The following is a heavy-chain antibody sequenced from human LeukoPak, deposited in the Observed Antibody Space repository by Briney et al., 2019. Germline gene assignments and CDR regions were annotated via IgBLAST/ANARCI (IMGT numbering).Heavy chain of an antibody. J-gene: IGHJ4*02. CDR3: AKDIGSGYCAEH. D-gene: IGHD2-8*02. CDR2: ISGDGGTT. CDR1: GFIFDDYA. Sequence: GGSLRLSCAASGFIFDDYAMHWVRQVPGKGPEWVSLISGDGGTTYYTDSVKGRFTISRDNSKNSLYLQMSSLRVEDTALYYCAKDIGSGYCAEHWGQGTLVTVSS. V-gene: IGHV3-43*02.